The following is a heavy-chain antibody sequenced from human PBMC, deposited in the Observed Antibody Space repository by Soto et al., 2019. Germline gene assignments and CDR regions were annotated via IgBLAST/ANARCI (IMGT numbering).Heavy chain of an antibody. D-gene: IGHD1-26*01. CDR2: ISAYNGNT. J-gene: IGHJ3*02. CDR1: GYTFTNFG. Sequence: GASVKVSCKTSGYTFTNFGLSWVRQAPGQGLEWMGWISAYNGNTNYAQNFQGRVTMTTDTSTSTAYMELGSLRSDDTAVYYCARGNTSGSHSDAFDIWGQGTMVTVS. V-gene: IGHV1-18*01. CDR3: ARGNTSGSHSDAFDI.